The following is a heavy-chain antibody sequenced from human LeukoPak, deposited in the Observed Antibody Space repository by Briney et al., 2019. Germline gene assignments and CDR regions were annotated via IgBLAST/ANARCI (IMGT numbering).Heavy chain of an antibody. D-gene: IGHD3-10*01. CDR3: AKYSSRITMVRGVIGNCYFDL. CDR2: IWHEASHT. CDR1: VFSFSTYT. J-gene: IGHJ2*01. V-gene: IGHV3-33*06. Sequence: GRSLRRSCAASVFSFSTYTMHCVRHAPGKGLEWGALIWHEASHTFYTDSVKGRFTVSRDNSKNTVYLPMNSLRAEDTAVYSSAKYSSRITMVRGVIGNCYFDLWGRGTLVTVSS.